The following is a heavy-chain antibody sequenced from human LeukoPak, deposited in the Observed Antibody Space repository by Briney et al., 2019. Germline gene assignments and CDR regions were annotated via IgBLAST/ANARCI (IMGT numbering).Heavy chain of an antibody. Sequence: SVKVSCKASGGTFSSYAISWVRQAPGQGLEWMGGIIPIFGTANYAQKFQGRVTITADESTSTAYMELSSLRSEDTAVYYCARGGYCSSTSCYARNYYYYGMDVWGQGTTVTVSS. CDR3: ARGGYCSSTSCYARNYYYYGMDV. CDR2: IIPIFGTA. D-gene: IGHD2-2*01. CDR1: GGTFSSYA. J-gene: IGHJ6*02. V-gene: IGHV1-69*13.